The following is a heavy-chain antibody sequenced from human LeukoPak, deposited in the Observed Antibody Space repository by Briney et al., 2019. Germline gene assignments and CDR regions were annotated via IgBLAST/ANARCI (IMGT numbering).Heavy chain of an antibody. CDR2: INPNTGGT. J-gene: IGHJ4*02. Sequence: ASVRISCKASGYTFTDYLIHWGREAPGQGPGGRGWINPNTGGTNYAQKFKGRVTMTRDTSISTAYMELNRLRSDDTAVYYCARTMLRGVVPFDYWGEGTLVTVSS. CDR3: ARTMLRGVVPFDY. CDR1: GYTFTDYL. D-gene: IGHD3-10*01. V-gene: IGHV1-2*02.